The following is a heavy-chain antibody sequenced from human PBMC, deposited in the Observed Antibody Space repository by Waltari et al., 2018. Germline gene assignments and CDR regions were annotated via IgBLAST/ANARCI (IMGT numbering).Heavy chain of an antibody. V-gene: IGHV3-23*01. CDR3: AKALGIMGFDC. D-gene: IGHD3-16*01. CDR1: GLPFSPYA. J-gene: IGHJ4*02. Sequence: DVQLLESGGGVVQRGGSLRVAWTASGLPFSPYAMAWVRQGLGQGLEWVSTISGSGNDTYYADSVKGRFTISRDNSKNTVFLQMNMLRVEDTANYYCAKALGIMGFDCWGQGTLVAVAS. CDR2: ISGSGNDT.